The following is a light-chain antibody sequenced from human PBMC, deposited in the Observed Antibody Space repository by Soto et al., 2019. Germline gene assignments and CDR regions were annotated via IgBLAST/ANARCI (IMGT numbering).Light chain of an antibody. V-gene: IGKV3-11*01. CDR1: QSVSSY. CDR2: DES. CDR3: KQRGAWPRS. Sequence: EIVLTQSPATLSLSPGERATLSCRASQSVSSYLAWYQQNPGKVPRLLIYDESDRATGIPARFSGSGSGKDSTPPITSLEPEDFAVYYFKQRGAWPRSFGQGTKV. J-gene: IGKJ1*01.